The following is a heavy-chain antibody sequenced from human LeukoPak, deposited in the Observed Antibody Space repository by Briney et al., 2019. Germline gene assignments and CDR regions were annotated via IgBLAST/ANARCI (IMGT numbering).Heavy chain of an antibody. V-gene: IGHV1-46*04. CDR1: GYTFTSYY. CDR3: ADTGLEVY. J-gene: IGHJ4*02. D-gene: IGHD5-18*01. CDR2: INPSGGST. Sequence: ASVKVSCKASGYTFTSYYMHWVRQAPGQGRGWVGIINPSGGSTSYAQKLQRRGTMTRDTSTSTVCMELSSVLSEETRVCDWADTGLEVYWGEGTMVSVSS.